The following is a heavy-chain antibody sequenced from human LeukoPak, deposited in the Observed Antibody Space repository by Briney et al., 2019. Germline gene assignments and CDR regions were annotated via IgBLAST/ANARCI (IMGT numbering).Heavy chain of an antibody. J-gene: IGHJ4*02. D-gene: IGHD2-15*01. V-gene: IGHV3-7*01. Sequence: GSLRLSCAASGFSFRNYWMGWVRQAPGKGLEWVANTKPDGSAEYYADSVRGRFTASRDNANNLLYLQINRLRAEDTAVYYCARDGGLHTNFDYWGQGTLLTVSS. CDR2: TKPDGSAE. CDR1: GFSFRNYW. CDR3: ARDGGLHTNFDY.